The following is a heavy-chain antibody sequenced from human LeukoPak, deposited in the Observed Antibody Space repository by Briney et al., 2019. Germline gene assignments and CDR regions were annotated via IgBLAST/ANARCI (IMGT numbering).Heavy chain of an antibody. V-gene: IGHV4-59*08. CDR1: GASVSSSH. D-gene: IGHD2-15*01. CDR2: LSYTGKT. J-gene: IGHJ6*03. Sequence: SETLSLTCAVSGASVSSSHWNWIRQFPGRGLEWIGCLSYTGKTDYNPSLISRVTISLDTSKNQFSLKLSSVTAADTAVYYCARHKNFVRGSYYYMDVWGKGTTVTVSS. CDR3: ARHKNFVRGSYYYMDV.